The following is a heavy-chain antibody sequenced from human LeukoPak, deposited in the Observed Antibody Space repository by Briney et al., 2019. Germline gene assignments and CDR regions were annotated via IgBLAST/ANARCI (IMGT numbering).Heavy chain of an antibody. CDR3: ARVGYYDFWSGYLYNWFDP. CDR2: SSAYNGNT. J-gene: IGHJ5*02. D-gene: IGHD3-3*01. V-gene: IGHV1-18*01. CDR1: GYTITSYG. Sequence: ASVKVSCKVSGYTITSYGISWVRQPPGQGLEWMGLSSAYNGNTNYAQKLQGRVTMTTDTSTRTAYMELRSLRSDGTAVYYCARVGYYDFWSGYLYNWFDPWGQGTLVSVSS.